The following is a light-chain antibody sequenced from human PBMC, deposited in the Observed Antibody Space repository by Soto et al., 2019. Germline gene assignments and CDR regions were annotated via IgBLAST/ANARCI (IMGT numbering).Light chain of an antibody. Sequence: MVLTQSPATLSLSPVERATLSFRASQSVSSYLAWYQQKPGQAPRLLIYDASNRATGIAARFSGSGSGTDFTLTISSLETEDFALYYCQHRSNWPAFGGGTKVDIK. CDR3: QHRSNWPA. CDR2: DAS. J-gene: IGKJ4*01. V-gene: IGKV3-11*01. CDR1: QSVSSY.